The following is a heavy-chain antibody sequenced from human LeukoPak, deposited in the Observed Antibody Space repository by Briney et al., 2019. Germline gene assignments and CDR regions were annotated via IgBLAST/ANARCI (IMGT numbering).Heavy chain of an antibody. J-gene: IGHJ4*02. Sequence: GGSLRLSCTASGFTFGDYAMSWVRQAPGKGLEWVGFIRSKAYGGTTEYAASVKGRFTISRDDSKSIAYLQMNSLKTEDTAVYYCTRDPDYDSSGYYHDYWGQGTLVTVYS. CDR1: GFTFGDYA. D-gene: IGHD3-22*01. CDR3: TRDPDYDSSGYYHDY. CDR2: IRSKAYGGTT. V-gene: IGHV3-49*04.